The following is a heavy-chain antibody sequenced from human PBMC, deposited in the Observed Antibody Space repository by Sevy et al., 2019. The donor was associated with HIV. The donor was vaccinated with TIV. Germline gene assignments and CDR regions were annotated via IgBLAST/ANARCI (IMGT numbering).Heavy chain of an antibody. CDR3: AKDTGLRYFDWLPRVFDY. CDR2: ISGSGGST. D-gene: IGHD3-9*01. V-gene: IGHV3-23*01. J-gene: IGHJ4*02. Sequence: GGSLRLSCAASGFTFSSYAMSWVRQAPGKGLEWVSAISGSGGSTYYADSVKGRFTISRDNSKNTLYLQMNSLRAEDTAVYYCAKDTGLRYFDWLPRVFDYWGQGTLVTVS. CDR1: GFTFSSYA.